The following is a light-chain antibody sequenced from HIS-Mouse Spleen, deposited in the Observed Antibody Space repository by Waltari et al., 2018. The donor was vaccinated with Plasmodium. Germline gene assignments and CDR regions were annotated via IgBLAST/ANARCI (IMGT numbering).Light chain of an antibody. V-gene: IGLV3-10*01. J-gene: IGLJ3*02. CDR3: YSTDSSGNHRV. CDR2: EDS. Sequence: SYELTQPPSVSVSPGQTARIPCYAAALPKKYAYWYQQKSGQAPLLVSYEDSKRPSGIPERFSGSSSGTMATLTISGAQVEDEADYYCYSTDSSGNHRVFGGGTKLTVL. CDR1: ALPKKY.